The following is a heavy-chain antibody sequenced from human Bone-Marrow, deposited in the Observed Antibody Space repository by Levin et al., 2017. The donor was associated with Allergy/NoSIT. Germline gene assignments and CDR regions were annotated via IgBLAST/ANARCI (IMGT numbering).Heavy chain of an antibody. J-gene: IGHJ4*02. V-gene: IGHV4-38-2*01. CDR2: IDPSGNT. Sequence: SETLSLTCAVSNYSINSDFHWGWIRQPPGKGLEWIGSIDPSGNTYYNPSLKSRVTISMDTSENQFSLRLTSVTAADTAVYYCARTLGDCSSDGCYYYFDSWGQGTLVTVSS. D-gene: IGHD2-2*01. CDR1: NYSINSDFH. CDR3: ARTLGDCSSDGCYYYFDS.